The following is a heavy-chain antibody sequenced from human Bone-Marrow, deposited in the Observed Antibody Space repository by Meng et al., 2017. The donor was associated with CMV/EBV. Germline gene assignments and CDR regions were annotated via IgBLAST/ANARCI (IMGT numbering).Heavy chain of an antibody. Sequence: SLTCTVSGGSISSYYWSWIRQPPGKGLEWIGYIYYSGSTSYNPSLKSRVTISVDTSKNQFSLKLSSVTAADTAVYYCARGQQLAGFDPWGQGTLVTVSS. J-gene: IGHJ5*02. V-gene: IGHV4-59*01. D-gene: IGHD6-13*01. CDR3: ARGQQLAGFDP. CDR1: GGSISSYY. CDR2: IYYSGST.